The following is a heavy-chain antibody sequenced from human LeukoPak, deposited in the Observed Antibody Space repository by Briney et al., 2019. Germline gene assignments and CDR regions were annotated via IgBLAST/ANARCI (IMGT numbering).Heavy chain of an antibody. CDR1: GYTFTNFD. CDR3: ARGPQWRGDYYYIDV. V-gene: IGHV1-8*01. D-gene: IGHD6-19*01. CDR2: MNPNSGNT. J-gene: IGHJ6*03. Sequence: GASVKVSCKASGYTFTNFDINWVRRATGQGLEWMGWMNPNSGNTGYAQKFQGRVTMTMNTSITTAYMELSSLISEDTAVYYCARGPQWRGDYYYIDVWGRGTTVTASS.